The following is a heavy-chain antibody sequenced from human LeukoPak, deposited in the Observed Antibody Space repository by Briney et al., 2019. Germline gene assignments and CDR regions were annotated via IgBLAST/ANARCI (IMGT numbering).Heavy chain of an antibody. CDR1: GFTFSSYS. CDR2: ISSSSSYI. Sequence: GGSLRLSCAASGFTFSSYSMNWVRQAPGKGLEWVSSISSSSSYIYYADSVKGRFTISRDNAKNSLYLQMNSLRAEDTAVYYCARGKLLWFGELFGYYFDYWGQGTLVTVSS. CDR3: ARGKLLWFGELFGYYFDY. D-gene: IGHD3-10*01. V-gene: IGHV3-21*01. J-gene: IGHJ4*02.